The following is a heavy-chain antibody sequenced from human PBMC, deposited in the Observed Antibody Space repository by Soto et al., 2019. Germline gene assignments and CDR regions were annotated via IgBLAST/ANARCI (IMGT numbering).Heavy chain of an antibody. CDR2: IWYDGSNK. V-gene: IGHV3-33*06. D-gene: IGHD5-12*01. Sequence: PGGSLRLSCAASGFTFSSYGMHWVRQAPGKGLEWVAVIWYDGSNKYYADSVKGRFTISRDNSKNTLYLQMNSLRAEDTAVYYCAKFSDYDTNDYWGQGTLVTSPQ. CDR3: AKFSDYDTNDY. J-gene: IGHJ4*02. CDR1: GFTFSSYG.